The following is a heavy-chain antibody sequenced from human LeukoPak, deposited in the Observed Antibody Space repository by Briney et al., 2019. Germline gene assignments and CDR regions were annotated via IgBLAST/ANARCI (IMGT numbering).Heavy chain of an antibody. CDR1: GLTFSSYD. V-gene: IGHV3-13*04. J-gene: IGHJ4*02. CDR3: ARGGTNGETNFDY. D-gene: IGHD2-2*01. CDR2: IGTAGDT. Sequence: AGGSLRLSCAAPGLTFSSYDMHWVRKATGKGLKWVSAIGTAGDTYYPGSVKGRFTISRENAKNSLYLQMNSLRAGDTAVYYCARGGTNGETNFDYWGQGTLVTVSS.